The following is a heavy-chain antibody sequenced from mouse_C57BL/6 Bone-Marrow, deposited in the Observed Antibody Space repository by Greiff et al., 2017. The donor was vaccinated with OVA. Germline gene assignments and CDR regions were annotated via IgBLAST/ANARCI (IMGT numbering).Heavy chain of an antibody. Sequence: VKLQQPGAELVKPGASVKLSCKASGYTFTSYWMQWVKQRPGQGLEWIGEIDPSDSYTNYNQKFKGKATLTVDTSSSTAYTQLSSLTSEDSAVYYCARCYYYGSSYGYWYFDVWGTGTTVTVSS. CDR1: GYTFTSYW. CDR2: IDPSDSYT. J-gene: IGHJ1*03. V-gene: IGHV1-50*01. CDR3: ARCYYYGSSYGYWYFDV. D-gene: IGHD1-1*01.